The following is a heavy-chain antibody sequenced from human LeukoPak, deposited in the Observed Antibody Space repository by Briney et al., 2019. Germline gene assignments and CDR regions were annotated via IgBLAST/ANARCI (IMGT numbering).Heavy chain of an antibody. CDR1: EFTFSTYG. CDR3: ARDSRAYGSGSYYNSYYYYMDV. D-gene: IGHD3-10*01. Sequence: GGSLRLSCAASEFTFSTYGMHWVRQAPGKGLEWVANIKQDGSEKYYVDSVKGRFTISRDNAKNSLYLQMNSLRAEDTAVYYCARDSRAYGSGSYYNSYYYYMDVWGKGTTVTISS. CDR2: IKQDGSEK. V-gene: IGHV3-7*01. J-gene: IGHJ6*03.